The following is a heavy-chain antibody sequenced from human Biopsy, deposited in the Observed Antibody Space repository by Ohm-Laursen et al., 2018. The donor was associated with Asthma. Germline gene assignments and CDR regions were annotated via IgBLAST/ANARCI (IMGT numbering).Heavy chain of an antibody. D-gene: IGHD6-19*01. Sequence: SLRLSCAPAGFTFSSSAMSCVRQALGMGLEWVSAFSGSGGTTYYADSVMGRFIISRDNSKSTLFLQMVSLSAEDTAVYYCAKDFRGIAVAGDRGFDYWGQGTLVTVSS. CDR3: AKDFRGIAVAGDRGFDY. CDR2: FSGSGGTT. J-gene: IGHJ4*02. CDR1: GFTFSSSA. V-gene: IGHV3-23*01.